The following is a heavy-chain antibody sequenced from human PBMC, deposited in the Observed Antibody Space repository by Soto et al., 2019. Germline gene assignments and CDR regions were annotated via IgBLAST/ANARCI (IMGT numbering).Heavy chain of an antibody. D-gene: IGHD6-6*01. Sequence: ASVKVSCKASGYSFTGYYMHWVRQAPGQGLEWMAIIIPSSGSTSYARKFQGRVTMTRDTSTRTVYMELSSLRSEDTAVYYCAAGRIAARPLGSNFDDRGQGTLVTVSS. CDR1: GYSFTGYY. CDR3: AAGRIAARPLGSNFDD. CDR2: IIPSSGST. J-gene: IGHJ4*02. V-gene: IGHV1-46*01.